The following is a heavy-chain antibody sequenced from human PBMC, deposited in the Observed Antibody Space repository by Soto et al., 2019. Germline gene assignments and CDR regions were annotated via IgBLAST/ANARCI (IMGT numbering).Heavy chain of an antibody. Sequence: PGGSLRLSCAASGFTFGTYAMNWVRQAPGKGLEWVSGITGSGGSTYYADSVKGRFTISRDNSENTLYLQMNSPRGDDTAVYYCAKDRSVDTRDWFDPWGQGTLVTVSS. V-gene: IGHV3-23*01. CDR2: ITGSGGST. J-gene: IGHJ5*02. CDR1: GFTFGTYA. CDR3: AKDRSVDTRDWFDP. D-gene: IGHD5-18*01.